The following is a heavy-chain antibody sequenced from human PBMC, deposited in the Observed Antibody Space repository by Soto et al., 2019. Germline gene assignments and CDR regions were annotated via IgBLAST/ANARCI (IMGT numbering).Heavy chain of an antibody. CDR1: GGSFSGYF. CDR2: INHGGTT. V-gene: IGHV4-34*01. Sequence: SETLSLTCAVHGGSFSGYFWSWIRQPPGKGLEWIGEINHGGTTNSYPSLKSRVTMSVDTSKSQFSLRLTSVTAADTAVYFCARGPDCTSTSCQGYFQYWGQGSLVTVSS. D-gene: IGHD2-2*01. J-gene: IGHJ1*01. CDR3: ARGPDCTSTSCQGYFQY.